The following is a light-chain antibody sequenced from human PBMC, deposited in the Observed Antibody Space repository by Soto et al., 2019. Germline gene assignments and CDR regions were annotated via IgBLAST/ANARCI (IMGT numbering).Light chain of an antibody. CDR1: QSVSSS. V-gene: IGKV1-5*01. CDR2: DAS. CDR3: QQYNTYSPVT. Sequence: DIQMTQSPSSLSAFVGDRVTITCRASQSVSSSLAWYQQQPGKAPKLLIYDASSLQSGVPSRFSGSGSGTEFFLTISSLQPDDFATYYCQQYNTYSPVTFGGGTKVDIK. J-gene: IGKJ4*01.